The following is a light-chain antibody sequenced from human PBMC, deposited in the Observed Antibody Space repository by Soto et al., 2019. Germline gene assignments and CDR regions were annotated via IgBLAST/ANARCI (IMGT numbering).Light chain of an antibody. V-gene: IGLV2-8*01. J-gene: IGLJ1*01. Sequence: QSVLTQPPAASGSPGQTVAISCTGTSSDVGDYDFVSWYQQHPGKAPKLMIYEVTRRPSGVPDRFSGAKSGNTASLTVSGLQAEDEADYYCCSYAGNHIYVFGTGT. CDR3: CSYAGNHIYV. CDR1: SSDVGDYDF. CDR2: EVT.